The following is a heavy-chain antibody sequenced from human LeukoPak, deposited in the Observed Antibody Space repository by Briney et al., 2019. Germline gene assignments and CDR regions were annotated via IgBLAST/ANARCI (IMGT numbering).Heavy chain of an antibody. CDR1: GFTFSSYA. D-gene: IGHD3-22*01. V-gene: IGHV3-23*01. Sequence: PGGSLRLSGAASGFTFSSYAMSWVRQAPGKGLEWVSAISGSGGSTYYADSVKGRFTISRDNSKNTLYLQMNSLRAEDTAVYYCAKKGPYYYDSSGYFPFDYWGQGTLVTVSS. J-gene: IGHJ4*02. CDR2: ISGSGGST. CDR3: AKKGPYYYDSSGYFPFDY.